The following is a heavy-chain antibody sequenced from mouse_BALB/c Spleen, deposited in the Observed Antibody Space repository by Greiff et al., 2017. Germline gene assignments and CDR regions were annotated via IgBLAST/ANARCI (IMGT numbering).Heavy chain of an antibody. V-gene: IGHV3-2*02. Sequence: VQLQQSGPGLVKPSQSLSLTCTVTGYSITSDYAWNWIRQFPGNKLEWMGYISYSGSTSYNPSLKSRISITRDTSKNQFFLQLNSVTTEDTATYYCARPYGSSRYFDVWGAGTTVTVSS. CDR2: ISYSGST. D-gene: IGHD1-1*01. CDR1: GYSITSDYA. CDR3: ARPYGSSRYFDV. J-gene: IGHJ1*01.